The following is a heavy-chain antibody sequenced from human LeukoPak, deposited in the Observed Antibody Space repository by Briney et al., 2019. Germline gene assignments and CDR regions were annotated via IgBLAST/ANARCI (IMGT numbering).Heavy chain of an antibody. J-gene: IGHJ3*02. V-gene: IGHV3-48*01. CDR1: GFTFTSHS. Sequence: PGGSLRLSCTASGFTFTSHSMNWVCQAPGKGLEWISYITRTSETIYYADSVRGRFIISRDNSKNSLFLQMNSLRVEDTAVYYCAREYEGAFDIWGQGTMVTVSS. CDR2: ITRTSETI. D-gene: IGHD3-16*01. CDR3: AREYEGAFDI.